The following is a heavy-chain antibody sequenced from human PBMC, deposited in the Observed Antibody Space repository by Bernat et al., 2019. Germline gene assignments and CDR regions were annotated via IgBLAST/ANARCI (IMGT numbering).Heavy chain of an antibody. CDR3: ARGIVATKSLNVY. Sequence: QVQLQQWGAGLLKPSETLSLTCAVYGGSFSGYYWSWIRQPPGKGLEWIGEINHSGSTNYNPSLKSRVTISVDTSKNQFSLKLSSVTAADTAVYYCARGIVATKSLNVYWGQGSLVTVYS. V-gene: IGHV4-34*01. J-gene: IGHJ4*02. CDR2: INHSGST. CDR1: GGSFSGYY. D-gene: IGHD5-12*01.